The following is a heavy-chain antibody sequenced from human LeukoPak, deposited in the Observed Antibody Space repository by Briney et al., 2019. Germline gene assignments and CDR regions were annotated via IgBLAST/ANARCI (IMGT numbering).Heavy chain of an antibody. CDR1: GGSFTSASNY. J-gene: IGHJ5*02. V-gene: IGHV4-61*03. CDR3: ASADTYYYDSSGYPNGFDP. Sequence: SGTLSLTCTVSGGSFTSASNYWTWIRQPPGKGLEGIGYIYFSWDTNYNPSLKNRATISLDTSKNHFSLKLSSVTAADTAVYYCASADTYYYDSSGYPNGFDPWGQGTLVTVSS. D-gene: IGHD3-22*01. CDR2: IYFSWDT.